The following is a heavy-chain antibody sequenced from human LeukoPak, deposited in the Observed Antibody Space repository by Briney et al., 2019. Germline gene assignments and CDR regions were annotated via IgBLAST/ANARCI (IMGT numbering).Heavy chain of an antibody. V-gene: IGHV1-2*02. D-gene: IGHD6-13*01. J-gene: IGHJ5*02. Sequence: GASVKVSCKASGYTFTGYYMHWVRQAPGQGLEWMGWINPNSGGTNYAQKFQGRVTMTRDTSTSTVYMELSSLRSEDTAVYYCARDATPQQLVIWFDPWGQGTLVTVSS. CDR3: ARDATPQQLVIWFDP. CDR2: INPNSGGT. CDR1: GYTFTGYY.